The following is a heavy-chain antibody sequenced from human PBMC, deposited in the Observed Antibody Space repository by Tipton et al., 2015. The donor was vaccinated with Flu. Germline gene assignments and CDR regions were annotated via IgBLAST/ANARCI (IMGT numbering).Heavy chain of an antibody. J-gene: IGHJ5*01. Sequence: TLSLTCTVSGDSLTSYYWSWIRQPPGKGLEWIGYIYYTGSTNYNPSLKSRVTISIARSKNQFSLRLTSVTAADTAVYFCARRDFSNYVSEPKNWFDFWGQGTLVTVSS. D-gene: IGHD4-11*01. CDR3: ARRDFSNYVSEPKNWFDF. CDR1: GDSLTSYY. V-gene: IGHV4-59*08. CDR2: IYYTGST.